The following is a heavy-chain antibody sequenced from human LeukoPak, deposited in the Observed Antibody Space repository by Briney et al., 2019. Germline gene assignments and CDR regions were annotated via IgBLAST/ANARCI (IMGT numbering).Heavy chain of an antibody. CDR1: GGSFSGYY. D-gene: IGHD5-24*01. CDR2: INHRGSA. V-gene: IGHV4-34*01. Sequence: PSETLSLTCAVYGGSFSGYYWSWIRQPPGKGLEWIGEINHRGSANYNPSLKSRVTISVDTSKNQFSLKLSSVTAADTAVYYCARGRRDGYSRYYFDYWGQGTLVTVSS. J-gene: IGHJ4*02. CDR3: ARGRRDGYSRYYFDY.